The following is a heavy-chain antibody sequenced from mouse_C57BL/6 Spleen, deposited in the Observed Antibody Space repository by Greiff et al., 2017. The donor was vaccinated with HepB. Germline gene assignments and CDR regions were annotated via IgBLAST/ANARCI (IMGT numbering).Heavy chain of an antibody. Sequence: EVKLVESGGGLVQPKGSLKLSCAASGFSFNTYAMNWVRQAPGKGLEWVARIRSKSNNYATYYADSVKDRFTISRDDSESMLYLQMNNLKTEDTAMYYCVRHDYDRNAMDYWGQGTSVTVSS. CDR2: IRSKSNNYAT. V-gene: IGHV10-1*01. J-gene: IGHJ4*01. CDR1: GFSFNTYA. D-gene: IGHD2-4*01. CDR3: VRHDYDRNAMDY.